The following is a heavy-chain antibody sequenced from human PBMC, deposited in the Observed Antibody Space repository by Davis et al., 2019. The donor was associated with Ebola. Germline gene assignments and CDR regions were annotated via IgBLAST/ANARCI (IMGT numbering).Heavy chain of an antibody. CDR2: INYSGST. J-gene: IGHJ6*02. D-gene: IGHD3-10*01. V-gene: IGHV4-59*08. Sequence: MPSETLSLTCTVSGGSFGSYYCSWIRQSPGKGLEWIGYINYSGSTNYNPSLKSRVTVSVDTSKNQFSLKLSSVTAADTAVYYCARQGGWFRELLSPIGYYYYGMDVWGQGTTVTVSS. CDR3: ARQGGWFRELLSPIGYYYYGMDV. CDR1: GGSFGSYY.